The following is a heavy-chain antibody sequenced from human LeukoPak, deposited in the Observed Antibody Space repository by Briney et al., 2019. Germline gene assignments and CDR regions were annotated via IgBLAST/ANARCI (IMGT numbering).Heavy chain of an antibody. V-gene: IGHV1-8*01. Sequence: ASVKVSCKASGYTFTSYDINWVRQATGQGLEWMGWMNPNSGNTGYAQKFQGRVTTTRNTSISTAYMELSSLRPEDTAVYYCARGHYNWNDGVWDYWGQGTLVTVSS. J-gene: IGHJ4*02. CDR2: MNPNSGNT. D-gene: IGHD1-1*01. CDR1: GYTFTSYD. CDR3: ARGHYNWNDGVWDY.